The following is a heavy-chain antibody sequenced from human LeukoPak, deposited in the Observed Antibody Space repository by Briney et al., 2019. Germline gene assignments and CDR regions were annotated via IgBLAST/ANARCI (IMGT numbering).Heavy chain of an antibody. CDR2: INPNNDGT. V-gene: IGHV1-2*02. D-gene: IGHD3-10*01. CDR3: ARGLSPGSPSAFDI. Sequence: ASVKVSCKASGYTFTGYYMHWVRPAPGQGLEWMGWINPNNDGTNYAQKFQGRVTMTRDTSISTAYMELSRLRSDDTAVYYCARGLSPGSPSAFDIWGQGTMVTVSS. J-gene: IGHJ3*02. CDR1: GYTFTGYY.